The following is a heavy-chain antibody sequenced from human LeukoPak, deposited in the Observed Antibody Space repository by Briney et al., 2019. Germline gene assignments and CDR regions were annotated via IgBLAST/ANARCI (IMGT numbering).Heavy chain of an antibody. CDR2: INHSGST. CDR3: ARSLIVVVIDAFDI. D-gene: IGHD3-22*01. V-gene: IGHV4-34*01. CDR1: GGSFSGYS. J-gene: IGHJ3*02. Sequence: KPSETLSLTCAVYGGSFSGYSWSWIRQPPGRGLEWIGEINHSGSTNYNPSLRSRVTISVDTSKNQFSLKLSSVTAADTAVYYCARSLIVVVIDAFDIWGQGTMVTVSS.